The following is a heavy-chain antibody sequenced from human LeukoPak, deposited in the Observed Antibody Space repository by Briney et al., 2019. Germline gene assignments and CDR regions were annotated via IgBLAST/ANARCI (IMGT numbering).Heavy chain of an antibody. D-gene: IGHD6-13*01. CDR3: ARDKYSSSSSYYYMDV. CDR2: VYISGST. V-gene: IGHV4-61*02. J-gene: IGHJ6*03. Sequence: SQTLSLTCTVSGGSITSGSYYWSWIRQPAGKGLECIGRVYISGSTNYNPSLKSRVTISVDTSKNQFSLKLSSVTAADTAVYYCARDKYSSSSSYYYMDVWGKGTTVTVSS. CDR1: GGSITSGSYY.